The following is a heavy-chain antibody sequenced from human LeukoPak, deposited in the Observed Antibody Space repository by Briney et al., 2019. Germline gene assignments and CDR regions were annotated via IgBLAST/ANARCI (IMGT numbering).Heavy chain of an antibody. CDR2: MNPNSGNT. CDR3: ARTYLEWLFQYHYYYMDV. Sequence: ASVKVSCRASGYTFTSYDINWVRQATGQGLEWMGWMNPNSGNTGYAQKFQGRVTMTRNTSISTAYMELSSLRSEDTAVYYCARTYLEWLFQYHYYYMDVWGKGTTVTVS. J-gene: IGHJ6*03. CDR1: GYTFTSYD. D-gene: IGHD3-3*01. V-gene: IGHV1-8*01.